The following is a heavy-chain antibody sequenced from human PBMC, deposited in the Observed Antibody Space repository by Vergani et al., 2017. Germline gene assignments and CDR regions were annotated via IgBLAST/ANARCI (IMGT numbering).Heavy chain of an antibody. D-gene: IGHD3-3*01. V-gene: IGHV3-21*01. CDR3: ARGDQSYDDFRSGLPTYFMDV. CDR2: ISRSSDYI. J-gene: IGHJ6*03. CDR1: GFTFSSYS. Sequence: EVQLVESGGGLVKPGGSLRLAYAASGFTFSSYSMNWVRQTPGKGLEWVASISRSSDYIYYADSVKGRFTISRDNAEISLYLQLNSLRDEDTAVYYCARGDQSYDDFRSGLPTYFMDVWGKGTTVTVSS.